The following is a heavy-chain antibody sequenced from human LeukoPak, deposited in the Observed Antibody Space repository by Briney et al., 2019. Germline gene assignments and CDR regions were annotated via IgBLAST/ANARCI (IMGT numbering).Heavy chain of an antibody. J-gene: IGHJ4*02. CDR3: ARGQGGVMITFGGVIVFDY. CDR2: ISGSGGTT. CDR1: GFTFSIYA. V-gene: IGHV3-23*01. Sequence: GGSLRLSCAASGFTFSIYAMGWVRQAPGKGLEWVSAISGSGGTTYYADSVKGRFTVARDNSMNTLYLQMNSLRAEDTAVYYCARGQGGVMITFGGVIVFDYWGQGTLVPVSS. D-gene: IGHD3-16*02.